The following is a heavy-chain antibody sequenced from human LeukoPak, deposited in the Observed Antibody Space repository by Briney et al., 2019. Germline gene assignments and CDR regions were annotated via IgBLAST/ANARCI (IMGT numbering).Heavy chain of an antibody. CDR3: ARYDFILISYFDL. J-gene: IGHJ2*01. CDR1: GFTVSTNY. CDR2: IYSDGST. Sequence: TWGVLRLSCAASGFTVSTNYMSWVRQAPGKKLEWVSDIYSDGSTFYADSVKGQFTISRDNSKNTLYLQMNSLRAEDTAVYHCARYDFILISYFDLWGRGTLVTVSS. D-gene: IGHD3-3*01. V-gene: IGHV3-53*01.